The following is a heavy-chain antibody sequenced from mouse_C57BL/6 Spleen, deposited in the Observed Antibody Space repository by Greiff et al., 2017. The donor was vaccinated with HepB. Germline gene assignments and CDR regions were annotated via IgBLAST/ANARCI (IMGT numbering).Heavy chain of an antibody. CDR1: GYTFTSYW. J-gene: IGHJ2*01. CDR2: IDPSDSYT. D-gene: IGHD1-1*01. V-gene: IGHV1-69*01. CDR3: ARGRGITTYFDY. Sequence: QVQLQQPGAELVMPGASVKLSCKASGYTFTSYWMHWVKQRPGQGLEWIGEIDPSDSYTNYNQKFKGKSTLTVDKSSSTAYMQLSSLTSEDSAVYYCARGRGITTYFDYWGRGTTLTVSS.